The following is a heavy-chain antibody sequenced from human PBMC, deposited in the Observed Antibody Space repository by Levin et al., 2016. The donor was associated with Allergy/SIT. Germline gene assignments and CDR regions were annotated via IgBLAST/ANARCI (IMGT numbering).Heavy chain of an antibody. CDR2: MNPNSGNT. V-gene: IGHV1-8*01. CDR3: ARGLVRSFPGKRRYCSSTSCYADY. D-gene: IGHD2-2*01. Sequence: ASVKVSCKASGYTFTSYDINWVRQATGQGLEWMGWMNPNSGNTGYAQKFQGRVTMTRNTSISTAYMELSSLRSEDTAVYYCARGLVRSFPGKRRYCSSTSCYADYWGQGTLVTVSS. J-gene: IGHJ4*02. CDR1: GYTFTSYD.